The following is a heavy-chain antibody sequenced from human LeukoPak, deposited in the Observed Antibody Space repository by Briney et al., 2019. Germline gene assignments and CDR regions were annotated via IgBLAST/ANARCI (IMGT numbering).Heavy chain of an antibody. J-gene: IGHJ4*02. CDR3: ARDVPYDESGYQFDY. V-gene: IGHV1-46*01. Sequence: GASVKVSCKASGYTFTSYYMHWVRQAPGQGLEWMGIINPRGGSTSYAQKFQGRVTMTRDMSTTTAYMELSSLRSEDTAVYYCARDVPYDESGYQFDYWGQGTLVTVSS. CDR2: INPRGGST. CDR1: GYTFTSYY. D-gene: IGHD5-18*01.